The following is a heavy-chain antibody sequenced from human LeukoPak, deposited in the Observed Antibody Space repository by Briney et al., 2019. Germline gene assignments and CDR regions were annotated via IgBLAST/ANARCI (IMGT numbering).Heavy chain of an antibody. D-gene: IGHD6-6*01. V-gene: IGHV1-2*02. CDR2: INPNSGGT. Sequence: ASVKVSCKASGYTFTGYYMHWVRQAPGQGLEWMGWINPNSGGTNYAQTFQGRVTMTRDTSISTAYMELSRLRSDDTAVYYCARMYEQLAEDYWGQGTLVTVSS. CDR3: ARMYEQLAEDY. J-gene: IGHJ4*02. CDR1: GYTFTGYY.